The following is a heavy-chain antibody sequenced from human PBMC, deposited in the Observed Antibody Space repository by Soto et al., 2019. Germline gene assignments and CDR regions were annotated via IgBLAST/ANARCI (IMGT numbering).Heavy chain of an antibody. V-gene: IGHV3-30*18. Sequence: PGGSLRLSXAASRFTFSNYGMQWVRQAPGKGLEWVAVISHDGTVKYYADSVKGRFTISRDNFQNTLDLQMDSLRAEDTAVYYCAKERDTRSSSCFDSWGQGTLVTVSS. CDR1: RFTFSNYG. D-gene: IGHD5-18*01. CDR3: AKERDTRSSSCFDS. CDR2: ISHDGTVK. J-gene: IGHJ4*02.